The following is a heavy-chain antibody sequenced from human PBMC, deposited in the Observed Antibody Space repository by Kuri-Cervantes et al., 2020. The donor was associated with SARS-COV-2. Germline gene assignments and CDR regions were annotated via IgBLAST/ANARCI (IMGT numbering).Heavy chain of an antibody. CDR3: ARISRTYAFDI. CDR1: GGSISSYY. CDR2: IYTSGST. Sequence: GSLRLSCTVSGGSISSYYWSWIRQPPGKGLEWIGRIYTSGSTNYNPSLKSRVTMSVDTSKNQFSLKLSSVTAADTAVYYCARISRTYAFDIWGQGTMVTVSS. D-gene: IGHD1-14*01. V-gene: IGHV4-4*07. J-gene: IGHJ3*02.